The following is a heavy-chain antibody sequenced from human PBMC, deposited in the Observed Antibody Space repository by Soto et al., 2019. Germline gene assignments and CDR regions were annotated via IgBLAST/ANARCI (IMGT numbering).Heavy chain of an antibody. Sequence: QAQLVQSGAEVKKPGASVKVSCKASGYTFTGYYMHWVRQAPGQGLEWMGWINPNSGGTNYAQKFQGWVTMTRDTSISTAYMELSRLRSDDTAVYYCARDSLYCSGGSCYNWFDPWGQGTLVTVSS. CDR1: GYTFTGYY. CDR2: INPNSGGT. V-gene: IGHV1-2*04. J-gene: IGHJ5*02. CDR3: ARDSLYCSGGSCYNWFDP. D-gene: IGHD2-15*01.